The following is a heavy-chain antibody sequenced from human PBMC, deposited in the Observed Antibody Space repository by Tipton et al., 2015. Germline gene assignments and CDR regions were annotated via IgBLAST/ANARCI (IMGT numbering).Heavy chain of an antibody. J-gene: IGHJ4*02. D-gene: IGHD2-15*01. CDR1: GGSITSVSYY. CDR3: ATSVLAAPFDS. CDR2: IYYSGNT. Sequence: TLSLTCTVSGGSITSVSYYWGWIRQPPGKGLEWIGSIYYSGNTYYNASLKSRVTISVETSKNQVSLKLSSVTAADTAVYYCATSVLAAPFDSWGQGTLVTVSS. V-gene: IGHV4-39*01.